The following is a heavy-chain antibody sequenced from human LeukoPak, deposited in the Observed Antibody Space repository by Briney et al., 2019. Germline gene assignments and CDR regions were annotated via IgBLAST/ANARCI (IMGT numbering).Heavy chain of an antibody. D-gene: IGHD3-10*01. CDR1: GFTFSSYS. V-gene: IGHV3-23*01. CDR2: ISGSGGST. J-gene: IGHJ4*02. Sequence: PGGSLRLSCAASGFTFSSYSINWVRQAPGKGLEWVSAISGSGGSTYYADSVKGRFTISRDNSKNTLYLQMNSLRAEDTAVYYCAKDLSLYYGGPGGFDYWGQGTLVTVSS. CDR3: AKDLSLYYGGPGGFDY.